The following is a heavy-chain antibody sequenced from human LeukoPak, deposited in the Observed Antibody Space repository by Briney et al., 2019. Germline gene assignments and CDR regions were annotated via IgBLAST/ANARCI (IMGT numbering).Heavy chain of an antibody. J-gene: IGHJ5*02. CDR2: IIPIFCTA. V-gene: IGHV1-69*05. D-gene: IGHD3-9*01. CDR1: GGTFSSYA. Sequence: ASVKVSCKASGGTFSSYAISWVRQAPGQGLEWMGGIIPIFCTANYAQRFKGRVTITRDESTSTADMELSSLRSEDTAVYYCARDSYDILTGYFQDAWFDPWGQGTLVTVSS. CDR3: ARDSYDILTGYFQDAWFDP.